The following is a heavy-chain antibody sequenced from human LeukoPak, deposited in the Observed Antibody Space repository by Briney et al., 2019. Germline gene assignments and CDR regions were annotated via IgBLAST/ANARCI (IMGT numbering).Heavy chain of an antibody. J-gene: IGHJ3*02. D-gene: IGHD6-19*01. CDR3: ARHNPGLNIAVAVDAFDI. CDR1: GGSISSGSYY. V-gene: IGHV4-61*02. Sequence: SETLSLTCTVSGGSISSGSYYWSWIRQPAGKGLEWIGRIYTSGSTNYNPSLKSRVTISVDTSKNQFSLKLSSVTAADTAVYYCARHNPGLNIAVAVDAFDIWGQGTMVTVSS. CDR2: IYTSGST.